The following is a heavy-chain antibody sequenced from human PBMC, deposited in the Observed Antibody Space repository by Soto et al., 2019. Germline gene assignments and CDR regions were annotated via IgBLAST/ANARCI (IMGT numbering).Heavy chain of an antibody. J-gene: IGHJ6*02. CDR3: ARDYYGSGSYSYYYYYGMXV. CDR1: GYTFTSYG. V-gene: IGHV1-18*01. D-gene: IGHD3-10*01. CDR2: ISAYNGNT. Sequence: ASVKVSCKASGYTFTSYGISWVRQAPGQGLEWMGWISAYNGNTNYAQKLQGRVTMTTDTSTSTAYMELRSLRSDDTAVYCCARDYYGSGSYSYYYYYGMXVWGQGTTVTVSS.